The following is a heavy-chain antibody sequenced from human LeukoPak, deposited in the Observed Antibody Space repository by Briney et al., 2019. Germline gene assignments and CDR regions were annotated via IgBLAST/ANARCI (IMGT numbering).Heavy chain of an antibody. V-gene: IGHV4-38-2*01. CDR1: GYSISSGYY. CDR3: ARGGDCTNGVCHNWFDP. Sequence: SETLSLTCAVYGYSISSGYYWGWIRQPPGKGLEWIGEINHSGSTNYNPSLKSRVTISVDTSKNQFSLKLSSVTAADTAVYYCARGGDCTNGVCHNWFDPWGQGTLVTVSS. D-gene: IGHD2-8*01. CDR2: INHSGST. J-gene: IGHJ5*02.